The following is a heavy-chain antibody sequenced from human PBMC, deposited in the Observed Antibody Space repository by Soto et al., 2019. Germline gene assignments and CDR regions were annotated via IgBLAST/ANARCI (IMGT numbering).Heavy chain of an antibody. CDR2: IYYSGST. CDR1: GGSVSSGSYY. V-gene: IGHV4-61*01. D-gene: IGHD3-16*01. Sequence: SETLSRTCTVSGGSVSSGSYYWGWIRQPPGKGLEWIGYIYYSGSTNYNPSLKSRVTISVETSKNQFSLKLSSVTAADTAVYYCAGVGLDLGAHGGQGTLVIVSA. CDR3: AGVGLDLGAH. J-gene: IGHJ4*02.